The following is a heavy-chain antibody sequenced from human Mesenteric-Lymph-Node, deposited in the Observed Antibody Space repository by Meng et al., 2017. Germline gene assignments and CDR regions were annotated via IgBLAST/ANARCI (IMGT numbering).Heavy chain of an antibody. CDR3: ARGSGIAAAGKNLDY. J-gene: IGHJ4*02. CDR1: GYTFTGYY. D-gene: IGHD6-13*01. Sequence: ASVKVSCKASGYTFTGYYMHWVRQAPGQGLEWMGWINPNSGNTGYAQKFQGRVTMTRNTSISTAYMELSSLRSEDTAVYYCARGSGIAAAGKNLDYWGQGTRVT. V-gene: IGHV1-8*02. CDR2: INPNSGNT.